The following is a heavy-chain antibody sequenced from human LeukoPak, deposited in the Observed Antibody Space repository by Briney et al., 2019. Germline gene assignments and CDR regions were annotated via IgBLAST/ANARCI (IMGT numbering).Heavy chain of an antibody. Sequence: GGSLRLSCAASGLTGSHNYVSWVRQAPGKGLEWVANIKEDGSEKYYVTSVKGRFTISRDNPRNSLDLQMNSLRAEDTAVYYCARLGQYYDILSGYYSRAYYGMDVWGQGTTVIVSS. J-gene: IGHJ6*02. D-gene: IGHD3-9*01. CDR3: ARLGQYYDILSGYYSRAYYGMDV. CDR2: IKEDGSEK. CDR1: GLTGSHNY. V-gene: IGHV3-7*01.